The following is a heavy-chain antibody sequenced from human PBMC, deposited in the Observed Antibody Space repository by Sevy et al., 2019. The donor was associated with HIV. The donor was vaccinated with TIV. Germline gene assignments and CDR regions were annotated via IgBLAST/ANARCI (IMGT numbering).Heavy chain of an antibody. J-gene: IGHJ4*02. CDR1: GFTVSSNY. Sequence: GGSLRLSCAASGFTVSSNYMSWVRQAPGKGLEWVSVIYSGGSTYYADSVKGRFTISRDNSKNTVYFQMNSLRAEDTAVYYCVREGAVAAKEGENCWGQGTLVTVSS. V-gene: IGHV3-53*01. CDR3: VREGAVAAKEGENC. D-gene: IGHD6-19*01. CDR2: IYSGGST.